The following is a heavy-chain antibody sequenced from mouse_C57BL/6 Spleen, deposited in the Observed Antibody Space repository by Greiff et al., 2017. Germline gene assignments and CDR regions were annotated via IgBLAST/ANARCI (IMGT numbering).Heavy chain of an antibody. CDR2: ISGGGGNT. Sequence: EVQGVESGGGLVKPGGSLKLSCAASGFTFSSYTMSWVRQTPEQRLEWVATISGGGGNTYYPDSVKGRFTISRDNAKNTLYLQRSSLRSEDTALYYCASHYSNYFDYWGQGTTLTVSS. V-gene: IGHV5-9*01. CDR3: ASHYSNYFDY. CDR1: GFTFSSYT. J-gene: IGHJ2*01. D-gene: IGHD2-5*01.